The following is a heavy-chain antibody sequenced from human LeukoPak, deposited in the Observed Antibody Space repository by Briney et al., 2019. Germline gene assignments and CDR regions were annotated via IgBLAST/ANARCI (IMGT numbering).Heavy chain of an antibody. Sequence: PGGSLRLSCAASGFTFSSYGMHWVRQAPGKGLEGVAFIRYDGSNKYYADSVKGRFTISRDNSKNTLYLQINSLRAEDTAVYYCARDSGRNYYGSGSYHSIGYWGQGTLVTVSS. J-gene: IGHJ4*02. CDR1: GFTFSSYG. V-gene: IGHV3-30*02. CDR3: ARDSGRNYYGSGSYHSIGY. D-gene: IGHD3-10*01. CDR2: IRYDGSNK.